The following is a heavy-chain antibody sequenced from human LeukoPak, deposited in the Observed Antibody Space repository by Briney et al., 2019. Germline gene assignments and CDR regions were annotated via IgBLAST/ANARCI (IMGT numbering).Heavy chain of an antibody. CDR1: GGSNSSYY. CDR2: IDYSGNT. CDR3: AREGKLTGYFGGLGFNY. J-gene: IGHJ4*02. Sequence: SETLSLTCTVSGGSNSSYYWSWIRQPPGKGLEWIANIDYSGNTIDNPALKSRVTMSVDTSKNQFSLNLTSVTAADTAVYYCAREGKLTGYFGGLGFNYWGQGILVTVSS. V-gene: IGHV4-59*01. D-gene: IGHD6-19*01.